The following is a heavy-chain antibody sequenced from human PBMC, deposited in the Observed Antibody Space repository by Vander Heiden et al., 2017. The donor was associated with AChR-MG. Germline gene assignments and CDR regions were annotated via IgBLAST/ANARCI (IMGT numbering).Heavy chain of an antibody. Sequence: QVQLVESGGGVVQPGRSLRLSCAASGFTFGSYGMHWVRQAPGKGLEWVAVIWYDGSNKYYADSVKGRFTISRDNSKNTLYLQMNSLRAEDTAVYYCARGYCSGGSCYTPLDYWGQGTLVTVSS. CDR2: IWYDGSNK. CDR3: ARGYCSGGSCYTPLDY. J-gene: IGHJ4*02. D-gene: IGHD2-15*01. V-gene: IGHV3-33*01. CDR1: GFTFGSYG.